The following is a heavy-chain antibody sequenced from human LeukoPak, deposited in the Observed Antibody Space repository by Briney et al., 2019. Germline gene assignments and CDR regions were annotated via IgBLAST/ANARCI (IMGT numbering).Heavy chain of an antibody. CDR2: ISSSSSTI. CDR1: GFTFSSYS. CDR3: SLSRRIVVVPAAGNWFDP. J-gene: IGHJ5*02. Sequence: GGSLRLSCAASGFTFSSYSMNWVRQAPGKGLEWVSYISSSSSTIYYADSVKGRFTISRDNAKNSLYLQMNSLRAEDTAVYYCSLSRRIVVVPAAGNWFDPWGQGTLVTVSS. D-gene: IGHD2-2*01. V-gene: IGHV3-48*01.